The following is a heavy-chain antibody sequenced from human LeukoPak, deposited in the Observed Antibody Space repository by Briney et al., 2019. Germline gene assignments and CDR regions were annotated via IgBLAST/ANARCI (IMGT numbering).Heavy chain of an antibody. Sequence: GGSLRLSCAASGFTFSSSGMHWVRQAPGKGLEWVAVISYDGSNKYYADSVKGRFTISRDNSKNTLYLQMNSLRAEDTAVYYCAKDGYSGYDLDYWGQGTLVTVSS. V-gene: IGHV3-30*18. CDR1: GFTFSSSG. CDR3: AKDGYSGYDLDY. CDR2: ISYDGSNK. D-gene: IGHD5-12*01. J-gene: IGHJ4*02.